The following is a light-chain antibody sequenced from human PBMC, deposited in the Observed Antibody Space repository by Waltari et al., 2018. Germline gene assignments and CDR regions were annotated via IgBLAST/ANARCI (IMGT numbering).Light chain of an antibody. J-gene: IGKJ2*01. Sequence: EIVLTQSPGTLSLSPGERATLSCRASRSVSSSYLAWYQQKPGQAPRLLIYGASSRATGIPDRFSGGGSGTDFTLTISRLEPEDFAVYYCQQYGSSPPYTFGQGTKLEIK. CDR1: RSVSSSY. CDR2: GAS. V-gene: IGKV3-20*01. CDR3: QQYGSSPPYT.